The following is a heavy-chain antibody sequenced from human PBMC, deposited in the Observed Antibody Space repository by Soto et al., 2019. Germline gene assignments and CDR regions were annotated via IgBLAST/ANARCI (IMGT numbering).Heavy chain of an antibody. CDR1: GGSIGSGDYY. CDR2: IYYTGNT. D-gene: IGHD1-26*01. Sequence: QVQLKESGPGLVKPSQTLSLTCSVSGGSIGSGDYYWSWVRQSPGKGLEWIGYIYYTGNTYYNPSLGSRVTFAVDTSQNQLSLRLSDVTVADTAVYYFARDSRRRADSGTRPLYYFDYWGQGTLVTVSS. CDR3: ARDSRRRADSGTRPLYYFDY. V-gene: IGHV4-30-4*01. J-gene: IGHJ4*02.